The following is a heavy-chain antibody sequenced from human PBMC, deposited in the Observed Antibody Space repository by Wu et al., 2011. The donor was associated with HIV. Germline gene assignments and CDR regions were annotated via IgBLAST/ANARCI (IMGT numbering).Heavy chain of an antibody. J-gene: IGHJ6*02. CDR2: INPNSGGT. Sequence: QVQLVQSGAEVKKPGASVKVSCKASGYTFTGSYMHWVRQAPGQGLEWMGWINPNSGGTNYAQKFQGRVTMTRDTSISTAFMELRSLRSDDTAVYYCARDLEYSGDVYYYYYAMDVWGQGTTVIVSS. CDR3: ARDLEYSGDVYYYYYAMDV. CDR1: GYTFTGSY. D-gene: IGHD5-12*01. V-gene: IGHV1-2*02.